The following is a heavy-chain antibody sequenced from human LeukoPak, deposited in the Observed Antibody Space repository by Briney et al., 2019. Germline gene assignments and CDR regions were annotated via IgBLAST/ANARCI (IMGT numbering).Heavy chain of an antibody. CDR1: GFTFSSYA. CDR3: ATKYYYGSGSDFRSLYYGMDV. J-gene: IGHJ6*02. D-gene: IGHD3-10*01. Sequence: GGSLRLSCAASGFTFSSYAMSWVRQAPGKGLEWVSAISGSGGSTYYADSVKGRFTISRDNSKNTLYLQMNSLRAEDTAVYYCATKYYYGSGSDFRSLYYGMDVWGQGTTVTVSS. V-gene: IGHV3-23*01. CDR2: ISGSGGST.